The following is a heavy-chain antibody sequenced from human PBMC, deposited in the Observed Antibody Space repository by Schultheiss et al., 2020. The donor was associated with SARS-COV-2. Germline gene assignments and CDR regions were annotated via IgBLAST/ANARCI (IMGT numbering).Heavy chain of an antibody. CDR2: IVVGSGNT. D-gene: IGHD3-3*01. CDR1: GFTFTSSA. Sequence: SVKVSCKASGFTFTSSAVQWVRQARGQRLEWIGWIVVGSGNTNYAQKFQERVTITRDMSTSTAYMELSSLRSEDTAVYYCARDTIFGVVITPYYGMDVWGQGTTVTVSS. J-gene: IGHJ6*02. CDR3: ARDTIFGVVITPYYGMDV. V-gene: IGHV1-58*01.